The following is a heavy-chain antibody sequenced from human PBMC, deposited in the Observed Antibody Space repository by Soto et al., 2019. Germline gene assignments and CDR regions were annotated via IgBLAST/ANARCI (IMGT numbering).Heavy chain of an antibody. CDR2: ISTYNGNT. J-gene: IGHJ4*02. V-gene: IGHV1-18*01. D-gene: IGHD6-19*01. Sequence: QVQLVQSGAEVKKPGASVKVSCKASGYTFTSYGISWVRQAPGQGLEWMGWISTYNGNTNYAQKLQGRVTMTTDTPRRKAYMKLRSLRSDGTAVYDRARGTAVAGHFDYWGQGTLVTVSS. CDR1: GYTFTSYG. CDR3: ARGTAVAGHFDY.